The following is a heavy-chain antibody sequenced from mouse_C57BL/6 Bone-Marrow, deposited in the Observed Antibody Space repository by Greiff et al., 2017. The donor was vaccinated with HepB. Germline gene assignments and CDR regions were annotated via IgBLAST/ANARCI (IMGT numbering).Heavy chain of an antibody. CDR2: IYPGNSDT. Sequence: EVMLVESGTVLARPGASVKMSCKTSGYTFTSYWMHWVKQRPGQGLEWIGAIYPGNSDTSYNQKFKGKAKLTAVTSASTAYMELSSLTNEDSAVYYCTRDMITRAWFAYWGQGTLVTVSA. V-gene: IGHV1-5*01. CDR1: GYTFTSYW. J-gene: IGHJ3*01. CDR3: TRDMITRAWFAY. D-gene: IGHD2-4*01.